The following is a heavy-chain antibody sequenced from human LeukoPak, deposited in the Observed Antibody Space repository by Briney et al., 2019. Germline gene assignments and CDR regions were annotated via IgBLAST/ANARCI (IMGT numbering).Heavy chain of an antibody. CDR1: GFTFSSYA. Sequence: PGGSLGLSCAASGFTFSSYAMSWVRQAPGKGLEWVSAISGSGGSTYYGDSVKGRFTISRDNSKNTLYLQMSSLRAEDTALYYCARPSSPYYYYYGMDVWGQGTTVTVSS. CDR3: ARPSSPYYYYYGMDV. D-gene: IGHD1-26*01. CDR2: ISGSGGST. J-gene: IGHJ6*02. V-gene: IGHV3-23*01.